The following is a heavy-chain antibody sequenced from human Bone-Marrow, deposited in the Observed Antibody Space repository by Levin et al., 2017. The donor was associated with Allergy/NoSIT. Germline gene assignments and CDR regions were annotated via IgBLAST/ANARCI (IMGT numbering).Heavy chain of an antibody. CDR1: GDSLGKNW. V-gene: IGHV4/OR15-8*02. CDR2: IFHTGTT. J-gene: IGHJ3*01. Sequence: SETLSLTCVVSGDSLGKNWWSWVRKSPGKGLEWIGEIFHTGTTIYNPSLKSRLIISQERSKSEFYLKLTSMTAADTAVYYCARLHDAFDFWGQGTMVSVSS. CDR3: ARLHDAFDF.